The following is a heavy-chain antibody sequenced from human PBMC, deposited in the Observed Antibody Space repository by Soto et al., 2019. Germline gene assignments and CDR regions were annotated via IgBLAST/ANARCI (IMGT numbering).Heavy chain of an antibody. CDR2: IYYSGST. J-gene: IGHJ5*02. D-gene: IGHD6-19*01. Sequence: QVQLQESGPGLVKPSQTLSLTCTVSGGSISSDDYYWSWIRQPPGKGLEWIGYIYYSGSTYYNPSLKSRVTISVDTSKNQFSLKLSSVTAADTAVYYCARAGDSSGWYVGWFDPWGQGTLVTVSS. CDR3: ARAGDSSGWYVGWFDP. CDR1: GGSISSDDYY. V-gene: IGHV4-30-4*01.